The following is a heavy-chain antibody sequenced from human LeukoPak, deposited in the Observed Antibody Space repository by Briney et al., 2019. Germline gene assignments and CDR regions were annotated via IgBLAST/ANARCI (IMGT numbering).Heavy chain of an antibody. CDR1: GFTFSGYS. Sequence: GGSLRLSCAASGFTFSGYSMNWVRQAPGKGLEWISYIISTGSTTYYADSVKGRFTISRDNANNSLSLQMSSLRAGDTAVYYCATGFWGYCSRNSCPLDNWGQGTLVTVAS. V-gene: IGHV3-48*01. J-gene: IGHJ4*02. D-gene: IGHD2-2*01. CDR2: IISTGSTT. CDR3: ATGFWGYCSRNSCPLDN.